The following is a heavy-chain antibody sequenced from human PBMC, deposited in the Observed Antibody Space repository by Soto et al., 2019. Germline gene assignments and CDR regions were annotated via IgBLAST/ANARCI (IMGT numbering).Heavy chain of an antibody. CDR2: IWYDGSNK. J-gene: IGHJ3*02. CDR1: GFTFSSYG. D-gene: IGHD6-6*01. Sequence: GGSLRLSCAASGFTFSSYGMHWVRQAPGKGLEWVAVIWYDGSNKYYADSVKGRFTISRDNSKNTLYLQMNSLRAEDTAVYYCARALVRGRPTAFDICGQXPMVTVSS. CDR3: ARALVRGRPTAFDI. V-gene: IGHV3-33*01.